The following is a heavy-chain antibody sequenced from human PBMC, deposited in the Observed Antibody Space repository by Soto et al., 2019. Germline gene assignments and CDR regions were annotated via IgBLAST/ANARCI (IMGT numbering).Heavy chain of an antibody. CDR1: GGSISSGGYS. CDR2: IYHSGST. V-gene: IGHV4-30-2*01. Sequence: QLQLQESGSGLVKPSQTLSLTCAVSGGSISSGGYSWSWIRQPPGKGLEWIGYIYHSGSTYYNPSLKSRVTISVDWSKNQFSLKLGSVPAADTAVYYCARAHGSGWGAFDIWGQGTMVTVSS. J-gene: IGHJ3*02. CDR3: ARAHGSGWGAFDI. D-gene: IGHD3-10*01.